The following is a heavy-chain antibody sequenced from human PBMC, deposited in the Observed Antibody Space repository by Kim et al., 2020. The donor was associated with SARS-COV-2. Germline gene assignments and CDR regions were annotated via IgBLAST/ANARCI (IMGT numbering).Heavy chain of an antibody. J-gene: IGHJ5*02. CDR2: ISYDGSNK. CDR3: ARDPRRVDWLPNNWFDP. D-gene: IGHD3-9*01. CDR1: GFTFSSYA. Sequence: GGSLRLSCAASGFTFSSYAMHWVRQAPGKGLEWVAVISYDGSNKYYADSVKGRFTISRDNSKNTLYLQMNSLRAEDTAVYYCARDPRRVDWLPNNWFDPWGQGTLVTVSS. V-gene: IGHV3-30*04.